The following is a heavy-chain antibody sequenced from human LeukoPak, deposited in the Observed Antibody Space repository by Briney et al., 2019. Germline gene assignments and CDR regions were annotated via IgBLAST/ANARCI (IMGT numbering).Heavy chain of an antibody. V-gene: IGHV4-61*01. D-gene: IGHD5-12*01. CDR3: ARSPPLNRIGPPTITHFAG. J-gene: IGHJ4*02. CDR1: GGSISSSSYY. CDR2: IYYSGST. Sequence: SETLSLTCTVSGGSISSSSYYWSWIRQPPGKGLEWIGYIYYSGSTNYNPSLKSRVTISVDTSKNQFSLKLSSVTAADTAVYYCARSPPLNRIGPPTITHFAGWGQGTLVTVSS.